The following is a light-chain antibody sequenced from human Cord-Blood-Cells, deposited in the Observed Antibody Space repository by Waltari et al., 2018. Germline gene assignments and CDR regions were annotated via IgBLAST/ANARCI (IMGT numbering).Light chain of an antibody. J-gene: IGLJ1*01. Sequence: QSALTQPASVSGSPGQSITISCTGTSSDVGGYNYVSWYQQHPGKAPKLMIYEVSNRTAGVSNRFSGSKSGNTDALTISGLQAEEEADYYCSSYTSSSTLDVFGTGTKVTVL. CDR1: SSDVGGYNY. V-gene: IGLV2-14*01. CDR2: EVS. CDR3: SSYTSSSTLDV.